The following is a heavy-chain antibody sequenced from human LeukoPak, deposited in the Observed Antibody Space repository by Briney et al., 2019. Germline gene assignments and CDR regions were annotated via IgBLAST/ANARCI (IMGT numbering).Heavy chain of an antibody. V-gene: IGHV3-7*01. Sequence: GGSLRLSCAASGFTFSSYWMSWVRQAPGKGREWVADIKQDGSEKYYVDSVKGRFTISRDNAKNSLYLQMNSLRAEDTAVYYCARDLCSWIQLCPLDYWGQGTLVTVSS. D-gene: IGHD5-18*01. J-gene: IGHJ4*02. CDR1: GFTFSSYW. CDR2: IKQDGSEK. CDR3: ARDLCSWIQLCPLDY.